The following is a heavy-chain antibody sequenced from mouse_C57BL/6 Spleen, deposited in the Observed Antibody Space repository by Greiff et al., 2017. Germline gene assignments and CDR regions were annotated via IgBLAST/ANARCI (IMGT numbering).Heavy chain of an antibody. CDR2: IRNKANNHAT. CDR3: TKGGRYYFDY. J-gene: IGHJ2*01. Sequence: EVKLLESGGGLVQPGGSMKLSCAASGFTFSDAWMDWVRQSPEKGLEWVAEIRNKANNHATYYAESVKGRFTISRDDSKSSVYMQMNSLRAEDTGIYYCTKGGRYYFDYWGQGTTLTVSS. CDR1: GFTFSDAW. V-gene: IGHV6-6*01. D-gene: IGHD1-1*01.